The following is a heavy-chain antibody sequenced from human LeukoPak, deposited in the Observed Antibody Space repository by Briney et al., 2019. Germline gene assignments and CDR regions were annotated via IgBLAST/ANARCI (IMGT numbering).Heavy chain of an antibody. Sequence: PSQTLSLTCTVSGGSISSGGYYWSWIRQPPGKGLEWIGYIYHSGSTYYNPSLKSRVTISVDRSKNQFSLKLSSVTAADTAFYYCAREKSYFYGSGSSRYFDLWGRGTRVTVSS. V-gene: IGHV4-30-2*01. CDR1: GGSISSGGYY. J-gene: IGHJ2*01. D-gene: IGHD3-10*01. CDR2: IYHSGST. CDR3: AREKSYFYGSGSSRYFDL.